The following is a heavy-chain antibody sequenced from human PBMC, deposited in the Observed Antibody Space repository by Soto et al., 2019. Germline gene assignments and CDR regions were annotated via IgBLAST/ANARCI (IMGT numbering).Heavy chain of an antibody. V-gene: IGHV3-21*01. D-gene: IGHD2-15*01. J-gene: IGHJ4*02. Sequence: EVQVVESGGGLVKPGGSLRLSCAASGFTFSSYAMNWVRQAPGGGLEWVSSISSTSSYIYYADSVKGRFTISRDNAKNSLYLQMNSLTVDDTALYYCAREMGWRDGFKHFDCWGQGTLVTVSS. CDR3: AREMGWRDGFKHFDC. CDR2: ISSTSSYI. CDR1: GFTFSSYA.